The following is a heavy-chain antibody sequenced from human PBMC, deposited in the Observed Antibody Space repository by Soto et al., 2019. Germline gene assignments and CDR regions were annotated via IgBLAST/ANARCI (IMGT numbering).Heavy chain of an antibody. D-gene: IGHD2-2*01. CDR1: GGSISSYY. V-gene: IGHV4-59*08. CDR2: IYYSGST. CDR3: ARQGVVVPGGGGHYYYYYMDV. Sequence: SETLSLTCTVSGGSISSYYWSWIRQPPGKGLEWIGYIYYSGSTNYNPSLKSRVTISVDTSKNQFSLKLSSVTAADTAVYYCARQGVVVPGGGGHYYYYYMDVWGKGTTVTVSS. J-gene: IGHJ6*03.